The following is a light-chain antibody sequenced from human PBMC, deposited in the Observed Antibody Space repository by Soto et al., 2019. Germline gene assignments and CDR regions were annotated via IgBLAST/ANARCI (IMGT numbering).Light chain of an antibody. V-gene: IGLV1-44*01. CDR2: SNN. CDR3: AAWDDSLNGPV. J-gene: IGLJ2*01. Sequence: QSVLTQPPPASGTPGQRVTISCSGTSSNIGSNTVNWYQQFPGTAPKLLIYSNNRRPSGVPDRFSGSKSGTSASLAISGLQYEDEADYYCAAWDDSLNGPVFGGGTKLTVL. CDR1: SSNIGSNT.